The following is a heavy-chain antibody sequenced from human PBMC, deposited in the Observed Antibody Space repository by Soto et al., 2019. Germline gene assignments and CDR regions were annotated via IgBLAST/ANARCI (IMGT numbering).Heavy chain of an antibody. J-gene: IGHJ2*01. Sequence: QVQLQESGPGLVKPSETLSLTCTVSGGSISSYYWSWIRQPPGKGLEWIGYIYYSGSTNHNPSLKRRGTISVDTSKNQFYLKLSSVTAADTAVYYCARVHVDYWYFDLWGRGTLVTVSS. CDR2: IYYSGST. CDR3: ARVHVDYWYFDL. CDR1: GGSISSYY. V-gene: IGHV4-59*01.